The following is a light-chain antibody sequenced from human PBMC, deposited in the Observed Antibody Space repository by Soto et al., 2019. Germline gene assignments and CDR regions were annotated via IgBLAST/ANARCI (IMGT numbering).Light chain of an antibody. CDR3: SSFTSASTRI. CDR1: SSDIGAFNF. V-gene: IGLV2-14*03. Sequence: QSALTQPASVSGSPGQSISIPCTGTSSDIGAFNFVSWYQQHPGKAPKVLIYGVTNRPSGVDYRFSGSKSGNMASLIISGLRPEDEADYYCSSFTSASTRIFGTGTKLTVL. CDR2: GVT. J-gene: IGLJ1*01.